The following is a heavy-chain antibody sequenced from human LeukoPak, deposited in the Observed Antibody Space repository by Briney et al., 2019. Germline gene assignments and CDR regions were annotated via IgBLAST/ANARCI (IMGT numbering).Heavy chain of an antibody. J-gene: IGHJ3*02. D-gene: IGHD6-19*01. CDR3: ARNGWVAARTLGAFDI. CDR2: INHSGST. Sequence: SETLSLTCAVYGGSFSGYYWSWIRQPPGKGLEWIGEINHSGSTNYSPSLKSRVTISVDTSKNQFSLKLSSVTAADTAVYYCARNGWVAARTLGAFDIWGQGTMVTVSS. V-gene: IGHV4-34*01. CDR1: GGSFSGYY.